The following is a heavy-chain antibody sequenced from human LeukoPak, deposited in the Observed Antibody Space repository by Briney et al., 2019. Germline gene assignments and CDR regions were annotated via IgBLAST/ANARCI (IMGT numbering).Heavy chain of an antibody. CDR3: ARNLLGIAVAGS. D-gene: IGHD6-13*01. CDR2: INYSGST. Sequence: SETLSLTCSVSGGSIFRSLSYWGWLRQPPGKGLEWIGKINYSGSTYYTPSLKSRVTIFVNTSKNQFSLKLSSVTAVDTAVYYCARNLLGIAVAGSWGQGILVTVSS. J-gene: IGHJ5*02. V-gene: IGHV4-39*07. CDR1: GGSIFRSLSY.